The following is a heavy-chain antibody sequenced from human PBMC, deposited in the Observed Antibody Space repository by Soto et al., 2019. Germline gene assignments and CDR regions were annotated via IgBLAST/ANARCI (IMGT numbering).Heavy chain of an antibody. CDR2: IIPIFGTA. CDR1: GGNFSSYA. Sequence: QVQLVQSGAEVKKPGSSVKVSCKASGGNFSSYAISWVRQAPGQGLEWMGGIIPIFGTANYAQKFQGRVTITADESTSTAYMELSSLRSEDTAVYYCARPAACFYDSSGYSPLYYYYGMDVWGQGTTVTVSS. CDR3: ARPAACFYDSSGYSPLYYYYGMDV. V-gene: IGHV1-69*12. J-gene: IGHJ6*02. D-gene: IGHD3-22*01.